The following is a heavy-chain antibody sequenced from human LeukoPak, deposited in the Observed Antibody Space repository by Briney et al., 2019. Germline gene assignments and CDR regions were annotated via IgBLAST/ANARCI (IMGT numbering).Heavy chain of an antibody. CDR2: TYYRSKWYN. Sequence: SQTLSLTCAISGGSVSSNSATWNWIRQSPSRGLEWLARTYYRSKWYNDYAVSVKSRIMINPDTSKNQFSLQLNSVTPGDTAVYYCARAAAGKVDPWGQGTLVTVSS. CDR3: ARAAAGKVDP. D-gene: IGHD6-13*01. CDR1: GGSVSSNSAT. J-gene: IGHJ5*02. V-gene: IGHV6-1*01.